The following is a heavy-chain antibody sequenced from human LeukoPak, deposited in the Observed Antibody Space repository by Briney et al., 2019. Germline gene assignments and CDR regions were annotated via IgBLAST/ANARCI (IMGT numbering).Heavy chain of an antibody. D-gene: IGHD6-6*01. CDR3: ARGGAARLHFQN. J-gene: IGHJ1*01. V-gene: IGHV4-30-4*01. Sequence: PSQTLSLTCTVSGGSISSGDYYWSWIRQPPGKGLEWIGEINHSGSTNYNPSLKSRVTISVDTSKNQFSLKLSSVTAADTAVYYCARGGAARLHFQNWGQGTLVTVSS. CDR1: GGSISSGDYY. CDR2: INHSGST.